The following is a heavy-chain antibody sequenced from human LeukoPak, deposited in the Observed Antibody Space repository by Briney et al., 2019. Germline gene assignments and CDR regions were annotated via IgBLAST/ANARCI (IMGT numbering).Heavy chain of an antibody. CDR3: ARDTDRYYFDY. V-gene: IGHV3-74*01. J-gene: IGHJ4*02. Sequence: SGGSLRLSCAVSGVNFSSYWMHWVRQAPGKGLVWVSRINSVGSSTSYADSVKGRFTISRDNAKNTLYLQMNSLRAEDTAVYYCARDTDRYYFDYWGQGTLVTVSS. CDR1: GVNFSSYW. CDR2: INSVGSST.